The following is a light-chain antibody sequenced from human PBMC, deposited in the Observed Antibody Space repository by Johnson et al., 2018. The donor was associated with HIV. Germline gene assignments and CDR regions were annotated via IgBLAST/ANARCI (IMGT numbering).Light chain of an antibody. V-gene: IGLV1-51*01. Sequence: QSVLTQPPSVSAAPGQKVTISCSGTSSNIGNNYVSWYQHLPGTAPKVLIYDNNKRPSGIPGRFSGSKSGPSATLGITGLQTGDEADYYCGTWDSSLTSYVFGAGTKVTVL. J-gene: IGLJ1*01. CDR2: DNN. CDR3: GTWDSSLTSYV. CDR1: SSNIGNNY.